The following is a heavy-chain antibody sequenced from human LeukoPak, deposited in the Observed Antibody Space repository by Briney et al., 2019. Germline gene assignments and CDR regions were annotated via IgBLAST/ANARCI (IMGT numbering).Heavy chain of an antibody. Sequence: GGSLRLSCAASGFTVSSNYMSWVRQAPGKGLEWVSVIYSGGSTYYADSVKGRFTISRDNSKNTLYLQMNSLRADDTAVYYCASERLPVDTAMVKSYYFDYWGQGTLVTVSS. J-gene: IGHJ4*02. D-gene: IGHD5-18*01. V-gene: IGHV3-53*01. CDR3: ASERLPVDTAMVKSYYFDY. CDR2: IYSGGST. CDR1: GFTVSSNY.